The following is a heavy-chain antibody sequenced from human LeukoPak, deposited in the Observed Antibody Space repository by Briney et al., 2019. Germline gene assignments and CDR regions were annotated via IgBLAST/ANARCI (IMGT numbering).Heavy chain of an antibody. CDR1: GGSISSNY. CDR3: ARGVTFDYGGNSSPFDY. D-gene: IGHD4-23*01. Sequence: SETLSLTCTVSGGSISSNYWSWIRQPPGKGREWIGFIYHSGSTNYNPSLKSRVAISIDTSTNQFVLKLNSVTAADTAVYYCARGVTFDYGGNSSPFDYWGQGTLVTVSS. CDR2: IYHSGST. J-gene: IGHJ4*02. V-gene: IGHV4-59*01.